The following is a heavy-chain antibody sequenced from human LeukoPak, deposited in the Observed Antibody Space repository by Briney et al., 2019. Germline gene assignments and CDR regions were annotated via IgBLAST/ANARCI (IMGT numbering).Heavy chain of an antibody. D-gene: IGHD6-13*01. J-gene: IGHJ4*02. Sequence: PSETLSLTCTVSGGSISSGAYYWSWIRQPPGKGVEWIGHIYYTGSSYYNPSLKSRVTISVDTSKSQFSLKLSSVTAADTAVYYCARGDSSSWSFKIWGQGTLVTVSS. V-gene: IGHV4-30-4*01. CDR2: IYYTGSS. CDR1: GGSISSGAYY. CDR3: ARGDSSSWSFKI.